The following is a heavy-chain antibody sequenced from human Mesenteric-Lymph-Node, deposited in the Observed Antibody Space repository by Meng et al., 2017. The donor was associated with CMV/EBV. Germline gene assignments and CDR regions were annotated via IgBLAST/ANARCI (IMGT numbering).Heavy chain of an antibody. D-gene: IGHD6-13*01. CDR2: IYSRANT. J-gene: IGHJ4*02. CDR3: ARDRGSSSYQGIYFDY. Sequence: GESLKISCAASGLTVSTNYMNWVRQAPGKGLEWVSVIYSRANTYYADSVKGRFTISRDNSKNTLYLQMNSLRAEDTAVYYCARDRGSSSYQGIYFDYWGRGTLVTVSS. CDR1: GLTVSTNY. V-gene: IGHV3-66*03.